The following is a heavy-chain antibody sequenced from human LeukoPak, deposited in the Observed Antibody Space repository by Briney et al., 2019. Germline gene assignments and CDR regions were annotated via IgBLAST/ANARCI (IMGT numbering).Heavy chain of an antibody. V-gene: IGHV3-23*01. Sequence: GGSLRLSCAASGFTFSTYSMSWVRLAPGKGLEWVSAISGSGGSTYYADSVKGRFTISRDNSKNTLYLQMNSLRAEDTAVYYCATTSAKSCSSTSCYSDYWGQGTLVTVSS. J-gene: IGHJ4*02. CDR1: GFTFSTYS. CDR3: ATTSAKSCSSTSCYSDY. D-gene: IGHD2-2*01. CDR2: ISGSGGST.